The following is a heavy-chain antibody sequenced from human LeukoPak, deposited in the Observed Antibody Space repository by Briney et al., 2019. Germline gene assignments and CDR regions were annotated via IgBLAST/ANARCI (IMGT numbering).Heavy chain of an antibody. CDR2: IVVGSGNT. CDR1: GFTFTSSA. CDR3: AAARIDGYWYFDL. V-gene: IGHV1-58*01. J-gene: IGHJ2*01. Sequence: ASVKVSCKASGFTFTSSAVQWVRQARGQRLEWIGWIVVGSGNTNYAQKFQERVTITRDMSTSTAYMELSSLRSEVTAVYYCAAARIDGYWYFDLWGRGTLVTVSS. D-gene: IGHD5-24*01.